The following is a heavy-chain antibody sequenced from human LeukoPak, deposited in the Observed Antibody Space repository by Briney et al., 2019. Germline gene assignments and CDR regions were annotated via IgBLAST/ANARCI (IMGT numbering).Heavy chain of an antibody. Sequence: GGSLRLSCAASGFTFSSYEMNWVRQAPGKGLEWVSYISSSGSTIYYADSVKGRFTISRDNAKNSLYLQMNSLRAEDTAVYYCARDLVVVDFWSGYSSLSWGQGTLVSVSS. CDR2: ISSSGSTI. V-gene: IGHV3-48*03. CDR3: ARDLVVVDFWSGYSSLS. CDR1: GFTFSSYE. J-gene: IGHJ4*02. D-gene: IGHD3-3*01.